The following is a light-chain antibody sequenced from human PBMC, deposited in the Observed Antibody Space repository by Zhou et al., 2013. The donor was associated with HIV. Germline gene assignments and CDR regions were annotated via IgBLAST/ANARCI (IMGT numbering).Light chain of an antibody. CDR3: QQYYGTSSPPT. J-gene: IGKJ3*01. CDR1: QSISSW. CDR2: KAS. V-gene: IGKV1-5*03. Sequence: DIQMTQSPSTLSASVGDRVTITCRASQSISSWLAWYQQKPGKAPKLLIYKASTLESGVPSRFSGSGSGTEFTLTISSLQPEDFATYYCQQYYGTSSPPTFGPGTKVDLK.